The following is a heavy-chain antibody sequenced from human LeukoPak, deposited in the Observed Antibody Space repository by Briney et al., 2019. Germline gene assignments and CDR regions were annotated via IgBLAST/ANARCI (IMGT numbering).Heavy chain of an antibody. CDR1: GFTFSDYY. J-gene: IGHJ6*03. Sequence: GGSLRLSYAASGFTFSDYYMSWIRQAPGKGLEWVSYISSSGSTIYYADSVKGRFTISRDNAKNSLYLQMNSLRAEDTAVYYCARDRGYYYYYYMDVWGKGTTVTVSS. V-gene: IGHV3-11*01. CDR2: ISSSGSTI. CDR3: ARDRGYYYYYYMDV.